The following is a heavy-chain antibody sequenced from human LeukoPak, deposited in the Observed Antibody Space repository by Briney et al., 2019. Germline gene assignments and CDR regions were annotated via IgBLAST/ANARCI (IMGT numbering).Heavy chain of an antibody. CDR3: ARDLAHNTSKWRYSSYFLAFDI. Sequence: ASVKVSCKASGYTFTSYGISWVRQAPGQGLEWMGWINPSSGGTNYAQKLQGRVTMTTDTSTSTAYMELRSLRSDDTAVYYCARDLAHNTSKWRYSSYFLAFDIWGQGTMVTVSS. J-gene: IGHJ3*02. V-gene: IGHV1-18*01. D-gene: IGHD4-11*01. CDR1: GYTFTSYG. CDR2: INPSSGGT.